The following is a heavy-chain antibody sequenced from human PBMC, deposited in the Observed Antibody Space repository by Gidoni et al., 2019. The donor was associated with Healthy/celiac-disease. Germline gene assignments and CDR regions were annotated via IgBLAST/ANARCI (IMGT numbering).Heavy chain of an antibody. V-gene: IGHV4-34*01. CDR3: ARGGCSGGSCYSDAFDI. D-gene: IGHD2-15*01. CDR1: GGSFSGYY. J-gene: IGHJ3*02. CDR2: INHSGST. Sequence: QVQLQQWGAGLLKPSANLSLTCAVSGGSFSGYYWSWIRQPPGKGLEWIGEINHSGSTNYNPYLKSRVTISVDTSKNQFSLKLSSVTAADTAVYYCARGGCSGGSCYSDAFDIWGQGTMVTVSS.